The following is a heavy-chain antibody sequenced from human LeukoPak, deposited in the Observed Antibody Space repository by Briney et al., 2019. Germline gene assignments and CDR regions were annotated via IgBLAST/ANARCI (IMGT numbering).Heavy chain of an antibody. Sequence: SETLSLTSTVSGGSISSYYWSWCRQPPGKGLEWIGYIYYSGSTNYNPSLKSRVTISVDTSKNQFSLKLSSVTAADTAVYYCARTRGSTSWKNGMDVWGQGTTVTVSS. D-gene: IGHD2-2*01. J-gene: IGHJ6*02. CDR2: IYYSGST. V-gene: IGHV4-59*08. CDR1: GGSISSYY. CDR3: ARTRGSTSWKNGMDV.